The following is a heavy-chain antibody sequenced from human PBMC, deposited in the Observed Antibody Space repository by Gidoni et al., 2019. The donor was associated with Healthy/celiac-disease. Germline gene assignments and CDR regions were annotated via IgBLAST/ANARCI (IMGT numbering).Heavy chain of an antibody. CDR3: ARGGLGYYYDSSGYSAFDY. CDR2: ISAYNGNT. V-gene: IGHV1-18*01. J-gene: IGHJ4*02. D-gene: IGHD3-22*01. CDR1: GYTFTSYG. Sequence: QVQLVQSGAEVKSPGASVKVSCQASGYTFTSYGISWVRQAPGQGLEGMGWISAYNGNTNYAQKLQGRVTMTTDTSTSTAYMELRSLRSDDTAVYYCARGGLGYYYDSSGYSAFDYWGQGTLVTVSS.